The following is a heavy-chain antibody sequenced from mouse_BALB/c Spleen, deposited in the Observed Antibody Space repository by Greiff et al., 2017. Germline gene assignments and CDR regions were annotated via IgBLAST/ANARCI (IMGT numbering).Heavy chain of an antibody. Sequence: QVHVKQSGAELVKPGASVKLSCKASGYTFTSYYMYWVKQRPGQGLEWIGEINPSNGGTNFNEKFKSKATLTVDKSSSTAYMQLSSLTSEDSAVYYCTRGGNGYHRMDYWGQGTSVTVSS. CDR3: TRGGNGYHRMDY. CDR2: INPSNGGT. CDR1: GYTFTSYY. J-gene: IGHJ4*01. D-gene: IGHD2-2*01. V-gene: IGHV1S81*02.